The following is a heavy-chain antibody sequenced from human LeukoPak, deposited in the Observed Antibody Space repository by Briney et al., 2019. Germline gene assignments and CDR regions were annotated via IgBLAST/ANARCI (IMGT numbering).Heavy chain of an antibody. CDR1: GFTFSSYS. CDR2: IKQDGSEK. CDR3: ARVAFGSGDY. J-gene: IGHJ4*02. V-gene: IGHV3-7*01. Sequence: GGSLRLSCAASGFTFSSYSMSWVRQAPGKGLEWVANIKQDGSEKYYGDSVKGRFTISRDNAKNSLYLQMNSLRAEDTAVYYCARVAFGSGDYWGQGTLVTVSS. D-gene: IGHD3-10*01.